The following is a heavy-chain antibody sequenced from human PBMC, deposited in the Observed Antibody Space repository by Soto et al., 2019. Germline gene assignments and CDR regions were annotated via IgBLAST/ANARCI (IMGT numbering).Heavy chain of an antibody. D-gene: IGHD1-1*01. J-gene: IGHJ4*02. CDR2: IYYAGST. Sequence: QVQLQESGPGLVKSSQTLSLTCSVSGGSISRSVYYWTWLRQHPGKGLEWIGHIYYAGSTYHNPSLKSRLSMSLDTSKNQFSLKVSSVTAADTAVYYCARCLTTLYYFDSWGQGTLVSVSS. CDR1: GGSISRSVYY. CDR3: ARCLTTLYYFDS. V-gene: IGHV4-31*03.